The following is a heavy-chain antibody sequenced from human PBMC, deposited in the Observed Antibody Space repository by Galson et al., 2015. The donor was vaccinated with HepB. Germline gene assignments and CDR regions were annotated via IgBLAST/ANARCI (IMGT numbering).Heavy chain of an antibody. CDR3: ASAPTNYYDSSGYPHDAFDI. Sequence: TLSLTCAVSGGSISSSNWWSWVRQPPGKGLEWIGEIYHSGSTNYNPSLKSRVTISVDKSKNQFSLKLSSVTAADTAVYYCASAPTNYYDSSGYPHDAFDIWGQGTMVTVSS. CDR2: IYHSGST. D-gene: IGHD3-22*01. V-gene: IGHV4-4*02. CDR1: GGSISSSNW. J-gene: IGHJ3*02.